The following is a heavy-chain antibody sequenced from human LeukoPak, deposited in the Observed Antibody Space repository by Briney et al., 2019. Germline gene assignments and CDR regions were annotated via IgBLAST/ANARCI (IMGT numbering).Heavy chain of an antibody. J-gene: IGHJ4*02. CDR2: IYYSGST. V-gene: IGHV4-59*01. CDR1: GGSISSYY. Sequence: SETLSLTCTVSGGSISSYYWSWIRQPPGKGLEWIGYIYYSGSTNYNPSLKSRVTISVDTSKNQLSLKLSSVTAADTAVYYCARGGGSGWYFLDYWGQGTLVTVSS. CDR3: ARGGGSGWYFLDY. D-gene: IGHD6-19*01.